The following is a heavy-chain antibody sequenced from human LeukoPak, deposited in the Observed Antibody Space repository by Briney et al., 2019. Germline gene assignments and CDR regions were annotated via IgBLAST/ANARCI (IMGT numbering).Heavy chain of an antibody. V-gene: IGHV1-18*01. CDR2: ISDYNGNT. CDR1: GYTFTSYG. CDR3: ARDEGSGDTNFDY. D-gene: IGHD6-19*01. Sequence: GASVKVSCKASGYTFTSYGCSCGRHAPGQGLEWMGWISDYNGNTNYAQKLQGRVTMTTDKSTSTAYMELRSLRADDTAVYYCARDEGSGDTNFDYWGQGTLVTVSS. J-gene: IGHJ4*02.